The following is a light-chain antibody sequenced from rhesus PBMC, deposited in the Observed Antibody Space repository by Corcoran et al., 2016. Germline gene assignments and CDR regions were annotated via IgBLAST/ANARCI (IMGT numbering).Light chain of an antibody. CDR2: AAS. V-gene: IGKV1-25*01. J-gene: IGKJ1*01. CDR1: QGISSY. Sequence: DIQMTQSPSSLSASVGDRVTITCRASQGISSYLAWYQQKPGKAPKLLIYAASTLQSGVPSRFSGSGSGTDFTLTISSLQPEEFATYYWQQHNSYPPTFGQGTKVEIK. CDR3: QQHNSYPPT.